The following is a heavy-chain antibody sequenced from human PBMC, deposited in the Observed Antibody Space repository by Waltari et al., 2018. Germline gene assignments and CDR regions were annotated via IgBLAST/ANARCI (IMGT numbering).Heavy chain of an antibody. CDR3: ARDGDRSSTLLGWFDP. CDR1: GGSISSSSYY. Sequence: QLQLQESGPGLVKPSETLSLTCTVSGGSISSSSYYWGWIRQPPGKGLEWIGSSYYSGSTYYNPSLKSRVTISVDTSKNQFSLKLSSVTAADTAVYYCARDGDRSSTLLGWFDPWGQGTLVTVSS. CDR2: SYYSGST. D-gene: IGHD2-2*01. V-gene: IGHV4-39*07. J-gene: IGHJ5*02.